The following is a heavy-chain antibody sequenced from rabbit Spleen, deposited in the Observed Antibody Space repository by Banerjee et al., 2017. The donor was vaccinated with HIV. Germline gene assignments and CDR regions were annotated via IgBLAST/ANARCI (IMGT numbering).Heavy chain of an antibody. J-gene: IGHJ3*01. V-gene: IGHV1S7*01. CDR2: IDPVFGIT. CDR1: GFTLSTYY. CDR3: ARDLDGVIGWNFGW. D-gene: IGHD1-1*01. Sequence: QLKESGGGLVQPGGSLKLSCKASGFTLSTYYMNWVRQAPGKGLEWIGYIDPVFGITYYASWVNGRFSISRENAQNTVSLQMTSLTAADTATYFCARDLDGVIGWNFGWWGQGTLVTVS.